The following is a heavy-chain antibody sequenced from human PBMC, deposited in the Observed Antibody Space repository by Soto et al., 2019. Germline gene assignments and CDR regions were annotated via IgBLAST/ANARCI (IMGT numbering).Heavy chain of an antibody. CDR1: GYSFTSYG. D-gene: IGHD2-15*01. J-gene: IGHJ6*01. V-gene: IGHV1-18*01. CDR3: ARDKLSDSGNSYYYGMDV. CDR2: ISAYNGNT. Sequence: QVQLVQSGAEVKKPGASVKVSCKASGYSFTSYGISWVRQAPGQGLEWMGWISAYNGNTKYAQKLQGRVTMSTDTTMRTASMELRSLRADDTAVYYCARDKLSDSGNSYYYGMDVWGPGTTVTVSS.